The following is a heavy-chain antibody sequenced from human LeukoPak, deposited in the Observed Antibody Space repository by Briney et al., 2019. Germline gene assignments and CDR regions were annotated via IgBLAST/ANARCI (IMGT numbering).Heavy chain of an antibody. D-gene: IGHD6-25*01. J-gene: IGHJ4*02. CDR1: GFTFDDYA. V-gene: IGHV3-9*03. CDR2: ISWNSGSI. Sequence: PGRSLRLSCAASGFTFDDYAMHWVRQAPGKGLEWVSGISWNSGSIGYADSVKGRFTISRDNAKNSLYLQMNSLRAEDMALYYCAKAKGSGSFSFDYWGQGTLVTVSS. CDR3: AKAKGSGSFSFDY.